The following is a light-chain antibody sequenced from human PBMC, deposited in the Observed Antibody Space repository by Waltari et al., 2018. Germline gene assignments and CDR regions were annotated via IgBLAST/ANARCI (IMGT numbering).Light chain of an antibody. Sequence: EIVLAQSPDTLSLSPGERATISCRASQTVRSNYLAWFQQKPGQAPRLLIYGASSRATGIPDRFSGSGSGTDFTLTISRLEPEDFAVYYCQQYVSPPETFGHGTKVEI. CDR2: GAS. V-gene: IGKV3-20*01. J-gene: IGKJ1*01. CDR1: QTVRSNY. CDR3: QQYVSPPET.